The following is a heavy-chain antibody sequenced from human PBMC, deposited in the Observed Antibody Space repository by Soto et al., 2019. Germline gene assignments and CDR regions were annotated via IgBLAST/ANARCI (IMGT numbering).Heavy chain of an antibody. CDR2: IYPGDSDT. CDR3: ARHGGNLGTRAARLFTPDY. CDR1: GYSFTSYW. D-gene: IGHD6-6*01. J-gene: IGHJ4*02. V-gene: IGHV5-51*01. Sequence: GESLKISCKGSGYSFTSYWIGWVRQMPGKGLEWMGIIYPGDSDTRYSPSFQGQVTISADKSISTAYLQWSSLKASDTAMYYCARHGGNLGTRAARLFTPDYWGQGTLVTVSS.